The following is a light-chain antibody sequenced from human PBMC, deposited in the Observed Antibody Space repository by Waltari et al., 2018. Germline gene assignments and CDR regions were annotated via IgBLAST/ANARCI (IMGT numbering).Light chain of an antibody. Sequence: EIVLTQSPGTLSLSPGERATLSCRASQGVGKYLAWYQQRPGQAPRLLLYHASIRATGSPDRFRGSGSGTDFSLTISRLEPEDFAVYYCQKYDFLPATFGQGTTVEIK. CDR3: QKYDFLPAT. CDR2: HAS. CDR1: QGVGKY. V-gene: IGKV3-20*01. J-gene: IGKJ1*01.